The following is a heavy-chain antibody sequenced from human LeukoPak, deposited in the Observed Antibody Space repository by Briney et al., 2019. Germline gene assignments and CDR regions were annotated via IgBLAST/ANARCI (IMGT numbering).Heavy chain of an antibody. CDR1: GYTFTGYY. V-gene: IGHV1-2*02. J-gene: IGHJ4*02. Sequence: ASVKVSCKASGYTFTGYYMHWVRPAPGQGLEWMGWINPNSGGTNYAQKFQGRVTMTRDTSISTAYMELSRLRSDDTAVYYCARDPRIAVAGTVFDYWGQGTLVTVSS. CDR2: INPNSGGT. CDR3: ARDPRIAVAGTVFDY. D-gene: IGHD6-19*01.